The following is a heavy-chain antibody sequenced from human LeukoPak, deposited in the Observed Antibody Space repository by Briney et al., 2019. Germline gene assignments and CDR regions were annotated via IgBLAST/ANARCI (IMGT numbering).Heavy chain of an antibody. D-gene: IGHD5-12*01. V-gene: IGHV4-4*02. CDR3: AREESSSRLRGLFVFDY. J-gene: IGHJ4*02. CDR1: GGSISGSAW. CDR2: MYHSGST. Sequence: PWGTLSLTCAVFGGSISGSAWWSWLRQPPGRRLDWIGEMYHSGSTNYNPSLKSRVTISVDKAKNQFSLRLSSVTSADTAVYYCAREESSSRLRGLFVFDYWGQGTLVTVSS.